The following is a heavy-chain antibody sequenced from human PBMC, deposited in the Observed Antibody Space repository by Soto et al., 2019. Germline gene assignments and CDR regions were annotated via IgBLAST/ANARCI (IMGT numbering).Heavy chain of an antibody. D-gene: IGHD1-26*01. V-gene: IGHV1-24*01. CDR2: FDPEDGET. CDR1: GYTLTELS. J-gene: IGHJ4*02. Sequence: ASVKVSCKVSGYTLTELSMHWVRQAPGKGLEWMGGFDPEDGETIYAQKFQGRVTMTEDTSTDTAYMELSSLRSEDTALYYCATGPLPDSGSSYYFDYWGQGTLVTVSS. CDR3: ATGPLPDSGSSYYFDY.